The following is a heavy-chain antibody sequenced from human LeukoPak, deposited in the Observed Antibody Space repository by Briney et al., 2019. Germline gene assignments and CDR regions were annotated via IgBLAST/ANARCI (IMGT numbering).Heavy chain of an antibody. CDR1: GGSINYYY. V-gene: IGHV4-59*12. D-gene: IGHD2-21*01. CDR3: ARGPGVKRFDY. J-gene: IGHJ4*02. Sequence: SETLSLTCTVSGGSINYYYWMWIRQPPGKGLEWIGYIYYSGGTNYNPSLKSRVTISVDTSKNQFSLKLSSVTAADTAVYYCARGPGVKRFDYWGQGTLVTVSS. CDR2: IYYSGGT.